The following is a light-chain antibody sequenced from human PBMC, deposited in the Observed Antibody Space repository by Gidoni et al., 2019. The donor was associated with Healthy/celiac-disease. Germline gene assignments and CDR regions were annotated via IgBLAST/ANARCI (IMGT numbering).Light chain of an antibody. V-gene: IGLV2-14*01. Sequence: QPALTQPASVSGSPVQSITISCTGTSSDVGGYNYVSWYQQHPGKAPKLMIYEVSNRPSGVSNRFSVSKSGNTASLTISGLQAEDEADYYCSSYTSSSTLVFGGGTKLTVL. CDR3: SSYTSSSTLV. CDR1: SSDVGGYNY. CDR2: EVS. J-gene: IGLJ2*01.